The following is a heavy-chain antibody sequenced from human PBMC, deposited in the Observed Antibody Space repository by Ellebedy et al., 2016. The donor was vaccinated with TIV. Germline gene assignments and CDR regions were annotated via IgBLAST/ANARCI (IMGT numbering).Heavy chain of an antibody. Sequence: MPSETLSLTCTASGGPISSYYWSWIRQPPGKGLEWIEYIHYSGSTNYNPSLKSRVTISVDTSQNQFSLKLSSVTAADTAVYYCARGEVTLYYYGMDVWGQGTTVTVSS. J-gene: IGHJ6*02. CDR2: IHYSGST. CDR1: GGPISSYY. CDR3: ARGEVTLYYYGMDV. V-gene: IGHV4-59*01.